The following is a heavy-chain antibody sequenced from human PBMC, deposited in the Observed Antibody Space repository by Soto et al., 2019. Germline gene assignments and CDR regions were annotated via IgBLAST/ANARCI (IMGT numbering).Heavy chain of an antibody. CDR3: ARGGSTHYYYGLDV. CDR2: VAASGST. J-gene: IGHJ6*02. CDR1: GGSISGFF. V-gene: IGHV4-4*07. Sequence: PSETLSLTCTVSGGSISGFFWTWVRQPPGMPLEGLGPVAASGSTAYNPSLRSRLSLSLAVSKKRFSLELPSVTAADTATYFCARGGSTHYYYGLDVWGQGTTVTVSS.